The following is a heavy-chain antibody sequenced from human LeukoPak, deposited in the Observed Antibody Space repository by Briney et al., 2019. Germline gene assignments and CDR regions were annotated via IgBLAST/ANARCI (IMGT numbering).Heavy chain of an antibody. CDR3: ARGCYYDSSGYSLDQH. CDR2: ISSSSSYI. V-gene: IGHV3-21*01. J-gene: IGHJ1*01. D-gene: IGHD3-22*01. CDR1: GFTFSSYS. Sequence: PGGPLRLSCAASGFTFSSYSMNWVRQAPGKGLEWVSSISSSSSYIYYADSVKGRFTISRDNAKNSLYLQMNSLRAEDTAVYYCARGCYYDSSGYSLDQHWGQGTLVTVSS.